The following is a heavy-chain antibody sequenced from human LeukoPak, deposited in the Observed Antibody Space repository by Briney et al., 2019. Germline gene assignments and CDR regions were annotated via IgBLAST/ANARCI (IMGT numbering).Heavy chain of an antibody. Sequence: PGESLKISCKGSGYSFSTYWIGWLRQMPGKCLEWTGIIYPGDSHTRYSPSFQGQVTISADKSISTAYLQWSSLKASDTAMYYCATGDSGYDFPYWGQGTLVTVSS. V-gene: IGHV5-51*01. J-gene: IGHJ1*01. D-gene: IGHD5-12*01. CDR3: ATGDSGYDFPY. CDR1: GYSFSTYW. CDR2: IYPGDSHT.